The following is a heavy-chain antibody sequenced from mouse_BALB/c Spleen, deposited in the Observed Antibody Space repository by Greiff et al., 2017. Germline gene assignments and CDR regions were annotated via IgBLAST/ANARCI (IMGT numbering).Heavy chain of an antibody. CDR2: ISYDGSN. CDR1: GYSITRGYY. V-gene: IGHV3-6*02. CDR3: ARGVDYGYFDY. Sequence: ESGPGLVKPSQSLSLTCSVTGYSITRGYYWNWIRQFPGNKLEWMGYISYDGSNNYNPSLKNRISITRDTSKNQFFLKLNSVTTEDTATYYCARGVDYGYFDYWGQGTTLTVSS. D-gene: IGHD1-1*02. J-gene: IGHJ2*01.